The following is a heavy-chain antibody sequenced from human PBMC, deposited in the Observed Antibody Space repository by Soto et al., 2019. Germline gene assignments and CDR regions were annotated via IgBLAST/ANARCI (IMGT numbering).Heavy chain of an antibody. J-gene: IGHJ4*02. D-gene: IGHD6-6*01. Sequence: PSETLSLTCSVSSASLSSSTYYWSWIRQPPGRGLEWIGSIYYSGNTYYKPSLKSRVSISIDTSRNQFSLKLTSVTAADTGVYYCASSSPFHYWGPGILVTVSS. CDR2: IYYSGNT. CDR3: ASSSPFHY. CDR1: SASLSSSTYY. V-gene: IGHV4-39*01.